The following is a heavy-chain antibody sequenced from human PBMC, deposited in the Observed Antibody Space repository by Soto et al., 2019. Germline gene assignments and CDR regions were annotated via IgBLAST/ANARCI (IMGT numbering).Heavy chain of an antibody. D-gene: IGHD1-1*01. CDR3: XRGVSNNWKVFDY. Sequence: EVQLSESGGGLVQPGGSLRLSCAASGFTFSTYAMSWVRQTPGKGLEWVSVLSGSGDSTQYADSVKGRFTISRDNSMHRVYVXMXXLRDEDXXXYFCXRGVSNNWKVFDYWGQGTLVTVSS. CDR1: GFTFSTYA. CDR2: LSGSGDST. V-gene: IGHV3-23*01. J-gene: IGHJ4*02.